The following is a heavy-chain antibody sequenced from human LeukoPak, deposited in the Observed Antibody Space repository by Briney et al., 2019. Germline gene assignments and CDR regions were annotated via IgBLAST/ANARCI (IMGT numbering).Heavy chain of an antibody. CDR1: RFTFSSYA. J-gene: IGHJ4*02. D-gene: IGHD1-1*01. CDR2: ISGSGGVT. CDR3: ATTTRSSPYYFGY. V-gene: IGHV3-23*01. Sequence: GGSLRLSCAASRFTFSSYAMAWVRQAPGKGLEWVSVISGSGGVTYYGDSVKGRFTISRDNSKNTLYLQMNSLRAEDTAVYYCATTTRSSPYYFGYWGQGTLVTVSS.